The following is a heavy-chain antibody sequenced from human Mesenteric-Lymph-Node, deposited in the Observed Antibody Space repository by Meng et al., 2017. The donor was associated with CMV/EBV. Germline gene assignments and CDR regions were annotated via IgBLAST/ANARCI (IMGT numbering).Heavy chain of an antibody. Sequence: GGSLRLSCAASGFTFSDYYMSWIRQAPGKGLEWVSYISSSGSTIYYADSVKGRFTISRDNAKNTLYLQMNNLRAEDTAVYYCARGAYLYYDASGYKPPHDYWGHGTLVTVSS. CDR2: ISSSGSTI. V-gene: IGHV3-11*04. D-gene: IGHD3-22*01. CDR1: GFTFSDYY. CDR3: ARGAYLYYDASGYKPPHDY. J-gene: IGHJ4*01.